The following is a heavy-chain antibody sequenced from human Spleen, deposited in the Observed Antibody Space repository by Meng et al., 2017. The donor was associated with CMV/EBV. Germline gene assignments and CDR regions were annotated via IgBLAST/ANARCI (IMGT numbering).Heavy chain of an antibody. D-gene: IGHD5/OR15-5a*01. CDR2: INPSSSRT. V-gene: IGHV1-46*01. CDR1: GYTFIDYY. Sequence: KASGYTFIDYYMHWVRQAPGQGLEWMGIINPSSSRTTYAQKLQGRATMTRDTSTSTVYMELSSLRSDDTAVYFCAKESGEVSGSFDSWGQGTLVTVSS. J-gene: IGHJ4*02. CDR3: AKESGEVSGSFDS.